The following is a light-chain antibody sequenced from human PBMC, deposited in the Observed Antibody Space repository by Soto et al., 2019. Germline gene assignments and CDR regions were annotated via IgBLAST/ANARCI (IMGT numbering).Light chain of an antibody. CDR3: QHYDNWPPERT. CDR2: RAS. CDR1: QSIGNT. J-gene: IGKJ1*01. Sequence: EIVMTQSPATLSVSPGERATLSCRASQSIGNTLAWYQQKPGQAPRLLIYRASTRATGIPARFSGSGSGTEFTLTISSLLSEDFAVYYCQHYDNWPPERTFGQGTKVEIK. V-gene: IGKV3-15*01.